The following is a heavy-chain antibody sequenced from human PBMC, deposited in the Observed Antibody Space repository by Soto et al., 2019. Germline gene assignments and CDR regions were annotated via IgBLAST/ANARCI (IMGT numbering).Heavy chain of an antibody. Sequence: PSETLSLTCTVSGGPINLHYWNWIRQPPGKGLEWIGYIYYSGSTNYNPSLESRVTMSVDTSKNQCSLRLNSVTAADTAVYYCARGGSGSGSHYFDYWGRGALVTVAS. CDR3: ARGGSGSGSHYFDY. V-gene: IGHV4-59*11. CDR1: GGPINLHY. CDR2: IYYSGST. J-gene: IGHJ4*02. D-gene: IGHD1-26*01.